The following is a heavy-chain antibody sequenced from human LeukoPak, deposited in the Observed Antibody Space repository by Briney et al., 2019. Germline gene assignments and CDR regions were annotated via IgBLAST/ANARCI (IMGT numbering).Heavy chain of an antibody. CDR1: EYTFSSYY. CDR2: INPSGGGT. D-gene: IGHD1-14*01. J-gene: IGHJ3*02. V-gene: IGHV1-46*01. Sequence: GASVKVSCRASEYTFSSYYIHWERQSSGHGLELMGIINPSGGGTSSAQKFQGRVTMTRDTSTSTVYMELSSLRSEDTAVYYCARDSLRDRGPFDMWGQGTRVTVSS. CDR3: ARDSLRDRGPFDM.